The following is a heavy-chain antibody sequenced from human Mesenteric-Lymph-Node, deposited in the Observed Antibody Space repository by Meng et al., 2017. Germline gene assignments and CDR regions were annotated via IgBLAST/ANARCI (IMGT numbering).Heavy chain of an antibody. D-gene: IGHD5-12*01. CDR1: GFTFSSYF. J-gene: IGHJ4*02. CDR2: ISADGSNK. V-gene: IGHV3-30*04. CDR3: AGRVATGY. Sequence: GESLKISCVASGFTFSSYFMHWVRQAPGKGREWVTVISADGSNKNYADSVKARFTISRDNSKNTLYLQMNSLGAEDTAVYYCAGRVATGYWGQGTLVTVSS.